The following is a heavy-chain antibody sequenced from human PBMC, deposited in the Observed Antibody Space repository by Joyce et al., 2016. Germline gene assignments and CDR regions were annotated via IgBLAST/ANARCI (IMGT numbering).Heavy chain of an antibody. J-gene: IGHJ4*02. Sequence: QGQLVESGGGVVQPGRSLRLSCAASGVTFSNYGMHWVSQAPGKGLEWVAVISYDGSNKQYGDSVKSRFTISRDNSKNTLYLQMNSLRAEDTAVYYCAGGILTGYFDYWGQGTLVTVSS. CDR3: AGGILTGYFDY. CDR2: ISYDGSNK. V-gene: IGHV3-30*03. D-gene: IGHD3-9*01. CDR1: GVTFSNYG.